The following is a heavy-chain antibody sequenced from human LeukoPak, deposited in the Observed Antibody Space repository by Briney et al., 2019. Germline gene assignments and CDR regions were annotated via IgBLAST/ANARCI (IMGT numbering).Heavy chain of an antibody. J-gene: IGHJ4*02. CDR1: KFTFNKYG. CDR2: MNEYGGDI. V-gene: IGHV3-7*01. D-gene: IGHD2-8*01. Sequence: GGSLRLSCATSKFTFNKYGMHWVRQAPGKGLEWVTHMNEYGGDIFYVDSVKDRFTISRDNAKNLLYLQMNSLRAEDTAVYFCARPRGCNSGRCNNFDYWGQGTLVTVSS. CDR3: ARPRGCNSGRCNNFDY.